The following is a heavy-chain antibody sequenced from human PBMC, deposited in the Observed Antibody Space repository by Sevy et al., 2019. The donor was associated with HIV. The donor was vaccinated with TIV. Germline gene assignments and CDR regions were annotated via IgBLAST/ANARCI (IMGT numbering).Heavy chain of an antibody. CDR1: GFTFSSYV. D-gene: IGHD3-9*01. CDR2: ISASGGST. Sequence: GGSLRLSCTASGFTFSSYVISWVRQAPGKGLEWVSTISASGGSTYYADSVKGRFTISRDNSKKNVYLDMNSQRAEDTAIFYCAKEETTGYIWGQGTLVTVSS. V-gene: IGHV3-23*01. J-gene: IGHJ4*02. CDR3: AKEETTGYI.